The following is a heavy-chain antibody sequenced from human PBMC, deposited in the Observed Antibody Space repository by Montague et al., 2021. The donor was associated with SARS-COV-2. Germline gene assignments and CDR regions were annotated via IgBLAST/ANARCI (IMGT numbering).Heavy chain of an antibody. J-gene: IGHJ6*02. CDR1: GGSISSSNW. V-gene: IGHV4-4*02. CDR3: AREPYYNDSSGLNYYYGMDV. D-gene: IGHD3-22*01. Sequence: SETLSLTCAVSGGSISSSNWWSWVRQPPGKGLEWIGEIYHSGSTNYNPSLKSRVTISVDKSKNQFSLKLSSVTAADTAVYYCAREPYYNDSSGLNYYYGMDVWGQGTTVTVSS. CDR2: IYHSGST.